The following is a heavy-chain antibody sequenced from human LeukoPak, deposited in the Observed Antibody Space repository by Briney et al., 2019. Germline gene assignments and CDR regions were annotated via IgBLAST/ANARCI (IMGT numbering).Heavy chain of an antibody. CDR3: ARGYSSILTGYYCHPDY. V-gene: IGHV1-3*01. CDR2: INAGNGNT. Sequence: ASVKVSCKASGYTFTSYAMHWVRQAPGQRLEWMGWINAGNGNTKYSQKFQGRVTITRDTSASTAYMELSSLRSEDTAVYYCARGYSSILTGYYCHPDYWGQGTLVTVSS. D-gene: IGHD3-9*01. CDR1: GYTFTSYA. J-gene: IGHJ4*02.